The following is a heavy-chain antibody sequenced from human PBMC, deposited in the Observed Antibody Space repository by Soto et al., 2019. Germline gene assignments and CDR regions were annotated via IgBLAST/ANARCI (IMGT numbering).Heavy chain of an antibody. CDR3: ARPSLAHTTYYYDSSGFPTYYYGMDG. V-gene: IGHV1-69*12. J-gene: IGHJ6*02. CDR1: GGTFSSYA. D-gene: IGHD3-22*01. CDR2: IIPIFGTA. Sequence: QVQLVQSGAEVKKPGSSVKVSCKASGGTFSSYAISWVRQAPGQGLEWMGGIIPIFGTANYAQKFQGRVTITADESTSTSYMEHSSMRPEDTAVDYGARPSLAHTTYYYDSSGFPTYYYGMDGWCQGTTVTV.